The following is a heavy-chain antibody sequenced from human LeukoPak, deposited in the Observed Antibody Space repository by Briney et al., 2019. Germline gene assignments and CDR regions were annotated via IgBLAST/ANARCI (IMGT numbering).Heavy chain of an antibody. D-gene: IGHD3-9*01. CDR2: IPYDGSNK. CDR3: AKDLGYDILTGPGL. J-gene: IGHJ4*02. V-gene: IGHV3-30*02. CDR1: GFTFSSYG. Sequence: GGSLRLSCAASGFTFSSYGMHWVRQGPGKGLEWVAYIPYDGSNKYYAESVKGRFTISRDNSKNTPYLQMNSLRAEDTAVYYCAKDLGYDILTGPGLWGQGTLVTVSS.